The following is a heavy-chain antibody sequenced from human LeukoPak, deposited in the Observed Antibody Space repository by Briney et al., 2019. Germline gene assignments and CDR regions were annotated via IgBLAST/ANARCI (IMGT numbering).Heavy chain of an antibody. CDR2: IRQDGSEK. CDR1: GFTFSSYW. J-gene: IGHJ4*02. CDR3: ARDWEFYGGPGYFDY. Sequence: GGSLRLSCAASGFTFSSYWMSWVRQAPGKGLEWVANIRQDGSEKYYVDSVKGRFTISRDNAKNSLYLQMNSLRAEGTAVYYCARDWEFYGGPGYFDYWGQGTLVTVSS. V-gene: IGHV3-7*05. D-gene: IGHD4-23*01.